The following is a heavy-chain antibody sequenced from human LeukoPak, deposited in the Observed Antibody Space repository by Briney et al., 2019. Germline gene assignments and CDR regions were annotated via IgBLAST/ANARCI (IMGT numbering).Heavy chain of an antibody. D-gene: IGHD1-26*01. CDR2: ISGSGGST. V-gene: IGHV3-23*01. Sequence: GGSLRLSCAASGFTFRSYAMSWVRQAPGKGLEWVSAISGSGGSTYYADSVKGRFTISRDNSKNTLYLQMNSLRAEDTAVYYCAKDQGKSGDAFDIWGQGTMVTVSS. CDR3: AKDQGKSGDAFDI. CDR1: GFTFRSYA. J-gene: IGHJ3*02.